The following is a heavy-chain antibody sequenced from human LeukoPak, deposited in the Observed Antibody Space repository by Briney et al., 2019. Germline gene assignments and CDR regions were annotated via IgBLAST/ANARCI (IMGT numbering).Heavy chain of an antibody. J-gene: IGHJ4*02. D-gene: IGHD1-1*01. V-gene: IGHV1-69*06. CDR1: GGTFSSYA. CDR3: ATGGPYFDY. Sequence: ASVKVSCKASGGTFSSYAISWVRQAPGQGLEWMGGIIPIFGTANYAQKFQGRVTMTEDTSTDTAYMELSSLRSEDTAVYYCATGGPYFDYWGQGTLVTVSS. CDR2: IIPIFGTA.